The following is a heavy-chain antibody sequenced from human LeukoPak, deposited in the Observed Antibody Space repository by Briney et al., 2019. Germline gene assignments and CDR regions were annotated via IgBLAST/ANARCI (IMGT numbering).Heavy chain of an antibody. J-gene: IGHJ6*02. D-gene: IGHD3-3*01. CDR2: INHSGST. V-gene: IGHV4-34*01. Sequence: KASETLSLTCAVYGGSFSGYYWSWIRQPPGKGLEWIGKINHSGSTNYNPSLKSRVTISVDTSKNQFSLKLSSVTAADTAVYYCARSGYATIFGVVITNLDYYYYYGMDVWGQGTTVTVSS. CDR1: GGSFSGYY. CDR3: ARSGYATIFGVVITNLDYYYYYGMDV.